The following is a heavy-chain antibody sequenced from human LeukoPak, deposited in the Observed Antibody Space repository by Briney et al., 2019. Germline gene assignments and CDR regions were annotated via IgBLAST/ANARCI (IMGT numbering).Heavy chain of an antibody. CDR2: INPNSGGT. J-gene: IGHJ6*03. V-gene: IGHV1-2*02. CDR1: GYTFTGYY. CDR3: ARQERLRLGEFSLHYYYYYMDV. D-gene: IGHD3-16*01. Sequence: ASVKVSCKASGYTFTGYYMHWVRQAPGQGLEWMGWINPNSGGTNYAQKFQGRVSMTRDTSTGTAYMELSSLTSDDTAVYYCARQERLRLGEFSLHYYYYYMDVWGNGTTVSASS.